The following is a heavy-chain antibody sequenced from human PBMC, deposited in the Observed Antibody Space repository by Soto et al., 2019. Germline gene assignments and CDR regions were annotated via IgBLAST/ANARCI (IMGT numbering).Heavy chain of an antibody. Sequence: QVQLQESGPGLVKPSQTLSLTCTVSGGSISSGGYYWSWIRQHPGKGLEWIGYIYYSGSTYYNPSRKSRVTISVDTSKNQFSLKLSSVTAADTAVYYCARDRPRGYSGYDRGAFDIWGQGTMVTVSS. CDR2: IYYSGST. CDR3: ARDRPRGYSGYDRGAFDI. CDR1: GGSISSGGYY. J-gene: IGHJ3*02. D-gene: IGHD5-12*01. V-gene: IGHV4-31*03.